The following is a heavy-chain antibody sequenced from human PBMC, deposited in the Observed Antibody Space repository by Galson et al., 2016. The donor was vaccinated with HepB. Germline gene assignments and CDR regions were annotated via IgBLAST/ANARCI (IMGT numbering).Heavy chain of an antibody. Sequence: SVKVSCKASGYTFTSYGISWVRQAPGQGLEWMGWISAYNGNTNYAQKLQGRITMTTDTATSTAYMELRSLRSDDTAVYYCAKDTVAGTQYFYYGMDVWGQGTTVTISS. D-gene: IGHD6-19*01. CDR3: AKDTVAGTQYFYYGMDV. V-gene: IGHV1-18*01. CDR2: ISAYNGNT. J-gene: IGHJ6*02. CDR1: GYTFTSYG.